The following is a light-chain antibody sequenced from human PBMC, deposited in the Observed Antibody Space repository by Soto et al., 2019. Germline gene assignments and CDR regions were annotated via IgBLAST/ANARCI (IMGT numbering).Light chain of an antibody. Sequence: EIVLTQSPGTLSLSPGERATLSCRASQSVSSSYLAWYQQKPGQAPRLLIYGASRRATGIPDRFSGSGSGTDFTLTISRLEPEDFAVYYCQQYVRSPLTFGGGTKVEIK. CDR2: GAS. CDR1: QSVSSSY. V-gene: IGKV3-20*01. J-gene: IGKJ4*01. CDR3: QQYVRSPLT.